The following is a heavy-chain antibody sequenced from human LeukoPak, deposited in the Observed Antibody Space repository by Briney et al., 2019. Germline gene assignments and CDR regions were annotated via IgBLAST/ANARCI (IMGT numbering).Heavy chain of an antibody. V-gene: IGHV3-23*01. CDR2: N. J-gene: IGHJ4*02. CDR3: ARDPNWRYFDY. Sequence: RQAPGKGLEWVSTNADSFKGRFLISRDDSKSTVYLRMNKLRVEDSGLYYCARDPNWRYFDYWGQGTLVTVSS. D-gene: IGHD1-20*01.